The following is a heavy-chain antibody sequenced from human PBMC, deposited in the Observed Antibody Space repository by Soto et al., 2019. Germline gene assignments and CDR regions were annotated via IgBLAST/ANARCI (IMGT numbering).Heavy chain of an antibody. D-gene: IGHD2-15*01. CDR2: INSDGSST. CDR3: VRTSLVVAAATREDY. CDR1: GFTFSSYW. Sequence: EVQLVESGGGLVQPGGSLRLSCAASGFTFSSYWMHWVRQAPGKGLVWVSRINSDGSSTSYADSVTGRCTISRDNAKNTLYLQMNSLRAEDTAVYYCVRTSLVVAAATREDYWGQGTLVTVSS. J-gene: IGHJ4*02. V-gene: IGHV3-74*01.